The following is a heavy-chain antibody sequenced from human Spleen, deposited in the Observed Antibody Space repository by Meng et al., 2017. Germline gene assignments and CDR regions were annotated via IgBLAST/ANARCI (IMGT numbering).Heavy chain of an antibody. Sequence: SETLSLTCTVSGGSISSSSYYWGWIRQPPGKGLEWIGSIYYSGSTYYNPSLKSRVTISVDTSKNQFSLKLSSVTAADTAVYYCARVGGSHYRNWFDPWGQGTLVTVSS. CDR1: GGSISSSSYY. V-gene: IGHV4-39*07. CDR2: IYYSGST. D-gene: IGHD1-26*01. CDR3: ARVGGSHYRNWFDP. J-gene: IGHJ5*02.